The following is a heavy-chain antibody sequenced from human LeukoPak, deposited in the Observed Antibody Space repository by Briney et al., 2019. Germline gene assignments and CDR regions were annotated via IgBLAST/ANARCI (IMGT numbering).Heavy chain of an antibody. V-gene: IGHV4-34*01. Sequence: SQTLSLTCAVYGGSFSGYYWSWIRQPPGKGLEWIGEINHSGSTNYNPSLKSRVTISVDTSKNQFSLKLSSVTAADTAVYYCARSVFGVVDLDYWGQGTLVTVSS. CDR2: INHSGST. J-gene: IGHJ4*02. CDR1: GGSFSGYY. CDR3: ARSVFGVVDLDY. D-gene: IGHD3-3*02.